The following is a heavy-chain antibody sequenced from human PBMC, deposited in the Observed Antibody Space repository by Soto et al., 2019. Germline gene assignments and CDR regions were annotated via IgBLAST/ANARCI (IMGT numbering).Heavy chain of an antibody. J-gene: IGHJ6*02. CDR3: ARSRDGYSFYFYYGIDG. Sequence: QPGGSLRLSCAASGFTFTSYGMHWVRQAPGKGLEWMALILHDGSAEYYADSVKGRFTISRDNSKNTLYLQMNSLRAEDTAVYYCARSRDGYSFYFYYGIDGWGQGTTVTVSS. D-gene: IGHD4-4*01. V-gene: IGHV3-30*03. CDR2: ILHDGSAE. CDR1: GFTFTSYG.